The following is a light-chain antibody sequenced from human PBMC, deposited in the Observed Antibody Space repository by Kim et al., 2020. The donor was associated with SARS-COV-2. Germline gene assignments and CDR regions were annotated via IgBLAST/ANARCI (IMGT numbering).Light chain of an antibody. CDR2: DVT. CDR1: SNDIGDYNY. Sequence: QSALTQPASVSGSPGQSITISCTGSSNDIGDYNYVSWFQQHPEKAPKLLIYDVTKRPSGVSDRFSASKSGNAASLTISGLQSEDEAHYYCNSYRGGGTYVFGTGTEVTVL. CDR3: NSYRGGGTYV. V-gene: IGLV2-14*03. J-gene: IGLJ1*01.